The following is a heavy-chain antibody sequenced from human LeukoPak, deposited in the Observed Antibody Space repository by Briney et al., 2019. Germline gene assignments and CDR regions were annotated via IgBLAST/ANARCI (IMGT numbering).Heavy chain of an antibody. J-gene: IGHJ4*02. CDR2: INPNSGGT. CDR1: GYTFTGYY. V-gene: IGHV1-2*02. CDR3: ARDFYYYDSSGYYPDY. D-gene: IGHD3-22*01. Sequence: ASVKVSCKASGYTFTGYYMHWVRQAPGQGLEWMGWINPNSGGTNYAQKFQGRVTMTRDTSISTAYMELSRLRSDDTAVYYCARDFYYYDSSGYYPDYWGREPWSPSPQ.